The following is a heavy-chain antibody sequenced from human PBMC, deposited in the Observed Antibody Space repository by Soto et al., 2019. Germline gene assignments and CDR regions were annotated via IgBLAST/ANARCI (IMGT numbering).Heavy chain of an antibody. CDR1: GFTFSKYG. Sequence: QVLLVESGGGVVQPGMSLRLSCAASGFTFSKYGIHWVRQAPGKGLEWVGFIWYDGSSQYYADSVKGRFTISRDNSKKTVSLQMNSLRVEDTAVYYCARYAIDSVVDCWGQGTLVSVSS. CDR3: ARYAIDSVVDC. CDR2: IWYDGSSQ. J-gene: IGHJ4*02. V-gene: IGHV3-33*01.